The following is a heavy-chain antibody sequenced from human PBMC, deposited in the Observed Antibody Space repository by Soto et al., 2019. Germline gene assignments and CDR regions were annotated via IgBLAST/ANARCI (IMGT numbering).Heavy chain of an antibody. J-gene: IGHJ6*02. CDR2: IIPIFGTA. V-gene: IGHV1-69*12. CDR3: ARHPGGRGYYYGMDV. CDR1: GGTFSSYA. Sequence: QVQLVQSGAEVKKPGSSVKVSCKASGGTFSSYAISWVRQAPGQGLEWMGGIIPIFGTANYAQKFQGRVTITAAESTSPTYMELSSRRSEDTAVHYCARHPGGRGYYYGMDVWGQGTTVTVSS. D-gene: IGHD2-15*01.